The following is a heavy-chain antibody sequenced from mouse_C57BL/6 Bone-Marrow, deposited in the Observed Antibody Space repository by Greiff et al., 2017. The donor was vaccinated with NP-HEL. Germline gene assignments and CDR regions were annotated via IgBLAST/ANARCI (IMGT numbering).Heavy chain of an antibody. Sequence: QVQLQQPGAELVMPGASVKLSCKASGYTFTSYWMHWVKQRPGQGLEWIGEIDPSDSYTNYNQQFKGKSTLTVDKSSSTAYMQLSSLTSEDSAVYYCARGWLLMSYWGQGTLVTVSA. CDR2: IDPSDSYT. CDR3: ARGWLLMSY. J-gene: IGHJ3*01. V-gene: IGHV1-69*01. CDR1: GYTFTSYW. D-gene: IGHD2-3*01.